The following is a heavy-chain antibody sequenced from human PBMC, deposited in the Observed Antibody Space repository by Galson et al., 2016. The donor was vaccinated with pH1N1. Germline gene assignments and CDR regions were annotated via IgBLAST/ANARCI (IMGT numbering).Heavy chain of an antibody. CDR1: GFTFSTYW. CDR2: IKQDGSEK. J-gene: IGHJ3*01. V-gene: IGHV3-7*01. Sequence: SLRISCADSGFTFSTYWMTWVRQIPGKGLQWLANIKQDGSEKHYVDSVKGRFTISRDNAKNSLYLQINSLRAEDTAVYYCARERAGAFHRWGQGTMVIVSS. D-gene: IGHD2/OR15-2a*01. CDR3: ARERAGAFHR.